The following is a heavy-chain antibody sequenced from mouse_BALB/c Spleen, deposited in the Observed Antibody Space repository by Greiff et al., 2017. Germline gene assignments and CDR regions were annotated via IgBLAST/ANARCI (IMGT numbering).Heavy chain of an antibody. V-gene: IGHV1-37*01. CDR2: INPYNGDT. CDR1: GYSFTGYF. D-gene: IGHD1-1*01. Sequence: EVQLVESGPELVKPGASVKISCKASGYSFTGYFMNWVKQSHGKSLEWIGRINPYNGDTFYNQKFKGKATLTVDKSSSTAHMELLSLTSEDSAVYYCGRGYGSSKVLFDYWGQGTTLTVSS. CDR3: GRGYGSSKVLFDY. J-gene: IGHJ2*01.